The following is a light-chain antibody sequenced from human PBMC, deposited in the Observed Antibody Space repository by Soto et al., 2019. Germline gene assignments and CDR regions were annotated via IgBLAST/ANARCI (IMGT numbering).Light chain of an antibody. CDR3: QSYDSSLSGYYV. CDR2: VNS. Sequence: QSVLTQPPSVSGAPGQRVTISCTGSSSNIGAGYDVHWYQQLPGTAPKLLIYVNSNRPSGVPDRFSGSKSGTSASLAITGLQAEDEADYYCQSYDSSLSGYYVFGTGTMLTVL. J-gene: IGLJ1*01. V-gene: IGLV1-40*01. CDR1: SSNIGAGYD.